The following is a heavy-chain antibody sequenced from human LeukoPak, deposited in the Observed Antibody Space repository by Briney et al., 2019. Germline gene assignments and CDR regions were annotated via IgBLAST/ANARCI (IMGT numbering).Heavy chain of an antibody. CDR3: ASTTVTTCGFDY. V-gene: IGHV1-3*01. D-gene: IGHD4-11*01. Sequence: EASVKVSCKASGYTFTSYAMHWVRQAPGQRLEWMGWINAGNGNTKYSQKFQGRVTITRDTPASTAYMELSSLRSEDTAVYYCASTTVTTCGFDYWGQGTLVTVSS. CDR2: INAGNGNT. CDR1: GYTFTSYA. J-gene: IGHJ4*02.